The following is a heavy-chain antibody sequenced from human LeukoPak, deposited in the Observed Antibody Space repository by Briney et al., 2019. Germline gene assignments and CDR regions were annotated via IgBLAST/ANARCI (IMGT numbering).Heavy chain of an antibody. J-gene: IGHJ5*02. D-gene: IGHD3-22*01. Sequence: GGSLRLSCAASGFTVSNNYMTWVRQAPGKGLEWVSVIYSGGSTYYADSVKGRFTISRDNSKNTLYLQMNSLRAEDTAVYYCARDQFYHSSGYYYLWGQGTLVTVSS. CDR2: IYSGGST. CDR1: GFTVSNNY. CDR3: ARDQFYHSSGYYYL. V-gene: IGHV3-53*01.